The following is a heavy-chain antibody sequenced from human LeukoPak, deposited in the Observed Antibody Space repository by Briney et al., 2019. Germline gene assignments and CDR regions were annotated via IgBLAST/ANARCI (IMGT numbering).Heavy chain of an antibody. CDR1: GGSISSSSYY. V-gene: IGHV4-39*07. CDR2: IYYSGST. J-gene: IGHJ6*03. D-gene: IGHD3-10*01. CDR3: ARVSFGSGYYNYMDV. Sequence: SETLSLTCTVSGGSISSSSYYWGWIRQPPGKGLEWIGSIYYSGSTYYNPSLKSRVTISVDTSKNQFSLKLSSVTAADTAVYYCARVSFGSGYYNYMDVWGKGTTVTVSS.